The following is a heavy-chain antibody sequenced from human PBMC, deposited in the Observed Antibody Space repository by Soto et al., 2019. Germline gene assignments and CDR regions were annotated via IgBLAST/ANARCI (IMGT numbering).Heavy chain of an antibody. J-gene: IGHJ4*02. Sequence: GGSLRLSCVASGLTINTYSMMWVRQAPGKGLEWVSSISSSSSYIYYADSVKGRFTISRDNSKNTLYLQMNSLRAEDTAVYYCANVDDYYDTNGFDFWGQGTLVTVSS. V-gene: IGHV3-21*01. CDR3: ANVDDYYDTNGFDF. D-gene: IGHD3-22*01. CDR1: GLTINTYS. CDR2: ISSSSSYI.